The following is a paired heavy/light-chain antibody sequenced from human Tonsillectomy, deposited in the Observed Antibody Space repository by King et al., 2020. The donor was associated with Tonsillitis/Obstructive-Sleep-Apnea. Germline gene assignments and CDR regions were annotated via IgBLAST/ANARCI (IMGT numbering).Heavy chain of an antibody. CDR2: ISSRGTMT. Sequence: EGQLVESGGGLVEPGGSLRLSCAASGFTLSDYEMHWVRQAPGKGLEWVSDISSRGTMTHYADSVKGRFTISRDNGKNSLYLQMNSLRAEDTAVYHCARDHHRGADFGVNHDALDIWGQGTRVTVSS. J-gene: IGHJ3*02. CDR1: GFTLSDYE. V-gene: IGHV3-48*03. CDR3: ARDHHRGADFGVNHDALDI. D-gene: IGHD3-3*01.
Light chain of an antibody. CDR2: AAS. CDR1: QGISGY. J-gene: IGKJ2*01. V-gene: IGKV1-9*01. CDR3: QQLNSYPYT. Sequence: IQLTQSPSSLSASVGDRVTLTCRASQGISGYLAWYQQTPGKAPKLLIYAASTLQSGVPSRFSGSGSGTDFTLTISSLQPEDFATYYCQQLNSYPYTFGQGTKLEIK.